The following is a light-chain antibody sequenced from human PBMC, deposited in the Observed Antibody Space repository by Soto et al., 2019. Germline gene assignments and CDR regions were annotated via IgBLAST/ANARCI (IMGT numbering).Light chain of an antibody. CDR3: QQYNNWIT. CDR2: AAS. J-gene: IGKJ5*01. V-gene: IGKV3-15*01. CDR1: QSVSNT. Sequence: EIVMTQSPATLSVSPGERATLSCRASQSVSNTLAWYQHKPGQAPRLLIYAASTRASGVPPRFSASGSGTEFTLTISSLQSEDFAVYYCQQYNNWITFGQGTRLEIK.